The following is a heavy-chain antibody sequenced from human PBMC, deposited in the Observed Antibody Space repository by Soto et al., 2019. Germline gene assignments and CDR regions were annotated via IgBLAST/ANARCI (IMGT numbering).Heavy chain of an antibody. CDR2: INHSGST. D-gene: IGHD3-10*01. V-gene: IGHV4-34*01. CDR3: ARMPYCSGPKSYYYYGMDV. J-gene: IGHJ6*02. CDR1: GGSFSGYY. Sequence: PSETLSLTCAVYGGSFSGYYWSWIRQPPGKGLEWIGEINHSGSTNYNPSLKSRVTISVDTSKNQFSLKLSSVTAADTAVYYCARMPYCSGPKSYYYYGMDVWGQGTTVTVSS.